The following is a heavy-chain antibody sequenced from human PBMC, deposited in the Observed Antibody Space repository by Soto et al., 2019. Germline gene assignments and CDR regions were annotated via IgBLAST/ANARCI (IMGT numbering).Heavy chain of an antibody. V-gene: IGHV3-33*01. J-gene: IGHJ6*02. CDR2: IWYDGSNK. D-gene: IGHD6-19*01. Sequence: QVQLVESGGGVVQPGRSLRLSCAASGFTFSSDGMHWVRQAPGKGLEWVAVIWYDGSNKYYADSVKGRFTISRDNSKNTLYLQMSSLRAEDTAVYYCARDQVAVAGSHYGMDVWGQGTTVTVSS. CDR1: GFTFSSDG. CDR3: ARDQVAVAGSHYGMDV.